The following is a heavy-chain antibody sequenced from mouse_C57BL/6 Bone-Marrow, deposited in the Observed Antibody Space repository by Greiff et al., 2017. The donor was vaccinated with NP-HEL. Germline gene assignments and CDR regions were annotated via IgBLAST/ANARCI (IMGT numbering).Heavy chain of an antibody. CDR2: ISYDGSN. CDR1: GYSIISGYY. Sequence: EVKLQESGPGLVKPSQSLSLTCSVTGYSIISGYYWNWIRQFPGNKLEWMAYISYDGSNNYNPSLKNRISFTRDISKNQFFLKLTSVTTEDTATYYCAREGGYYGSPFAYWGQGTLVTVSA. CDR3: AREGGYYGSPFAY. J-gene: IGHJ3*01. D-gene: IGHD1-1*01. V-gene: IGHV3-6*01.